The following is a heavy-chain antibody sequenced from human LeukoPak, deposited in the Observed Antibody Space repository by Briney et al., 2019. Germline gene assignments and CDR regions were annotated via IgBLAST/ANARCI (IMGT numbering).Heavy chain of an antibody. CDR2: ISGSGGST. D-gene: IGHD3-22*01. CDR1: GFTFSSYA. Sequence: PGGSLRLSCAASGFTFSSYAMSWVRQAPGKGLEWVSAISGSGGSTYYADSVKGRFTISRDNSKNTLYLQMNSLRAEDTAVYYCAKSHYYDSSGPTDYWGQGTLVTVSS. J-gene: IGHJ4*02. CDR3: AKSHYYDSSGPTDY. V-gene: IGHV3-23*01.